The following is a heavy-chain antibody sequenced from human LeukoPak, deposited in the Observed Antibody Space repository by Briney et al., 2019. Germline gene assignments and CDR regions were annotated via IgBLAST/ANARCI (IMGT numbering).Heavy chain of an antibody. J-gene: IGHJ5*02. V-gene: IGHV4-59*12. Sequence: SETLSLTCTVSGGSISNYYWSWIRQPPGKGLEWIGYIFYTGSINYNPSLRGRVTISVDTSKSQFSLRLSSVTAADTAVYYCAKDSGSYSWFDPWGQGTLVTVSS. D-gene: IGHD1-26*01. CDR1: GGSISNYY. CDR3: AKDSGSYSWFDP. CDR2: IFYTGSI.